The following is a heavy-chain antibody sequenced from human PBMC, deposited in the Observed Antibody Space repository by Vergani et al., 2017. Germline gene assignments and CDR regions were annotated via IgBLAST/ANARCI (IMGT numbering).Heavy chain of an antibody. V-gene: IGHV3-30*04. J-gene: IGHJ2*01. Sequence: QVQLVESGGGVVQPGRSLRLSCAASGFTFSSYAMHWVRQAPGKGLEWVAVISYDGSNKYYADSVKGRFTISRDNSKNTLYLQMNSLRAEDTAVYYCARVPDSSWYWVSWYFYLWGRGTPVTVSS. CDR1: GFTFSSYA. D-gene: IGHD6-13*01. CDR2: ISYDGSNK. CDR3: ARVPDSSWYWVSWYFYL.